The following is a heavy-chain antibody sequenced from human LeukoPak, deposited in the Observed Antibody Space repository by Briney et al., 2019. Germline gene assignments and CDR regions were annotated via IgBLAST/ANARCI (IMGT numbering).Heavy chain of an antibody. Sequence: SVKVSCKAFGGTFSNYAISWVRQAPGQGLEWMGRIIPIFGTANYAQKFQGRVTITTDESTSTTCMELSSLRSEDTAVYYCARGDGYGYNWFDSWGQGTLVTVSS. D-gene: IGHD5-24*01. CDR1: GGTFSNYA. CDR2: IIPIFGTA. CDR3: ARGDGYGYNWFDS. V-gene: IGHV1-69*05. J-gene: IGHJ5*01.